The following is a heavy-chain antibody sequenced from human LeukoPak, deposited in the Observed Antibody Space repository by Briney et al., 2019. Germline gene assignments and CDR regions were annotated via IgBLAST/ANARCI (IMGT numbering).Heavy chain of an antibody. J-gene: IGHJ3*02. V-gene: IGHV4-59*01. D-gene: IGHD3-3*01. CDR3: ARGRFRVSDI. CDR1: GGSISSYY. Sequence: ASETLSLTCTVSGGSISSYYWSWIRQPPGKGLEWIGYIYYNGSTNYNPSLKSRITISVDTSKNQFSLKLSSVTAADTAVYYCARGRFRVSDIWGQGTMVTVSS. CDR2: IYYNGST.